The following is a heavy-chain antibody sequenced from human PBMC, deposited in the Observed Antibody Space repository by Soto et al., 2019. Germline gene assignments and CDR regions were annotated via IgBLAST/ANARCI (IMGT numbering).Heavy chain of an antibody. CDR3: STGRVGAITRYYFDY. CDR2: IKSTTDGATT. J-gene: IGHJ4*02. V-gene: IGHV3-15*01. CDR1: GFTFTNAW. D-gene: IGHD1-26*01. Sequence: GGSLRLSCAASGFTFTNAWMTWVRQAPGKGLEWVGRIKSTTDGATTEYAAPVKGRFTISRDDSKNTVYLQMNSLKTEDTAVYYCSTGRVGAITRYYFDYWGQGTMVTVSS.